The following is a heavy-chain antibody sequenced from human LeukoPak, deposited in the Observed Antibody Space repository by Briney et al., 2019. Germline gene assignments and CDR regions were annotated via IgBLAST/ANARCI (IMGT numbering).Heavy chain of an antibody. D-gene: IGHD4-17*01. Sequence: ASVKVSRKASGGTFSSYAISWVRRAPGQGLEWMGGIIPIFGTANYAQKFQGRVTITADESTSTAYMELSSLRSEDTAVYYCASAWMYGDYVQYYFDFWGQGTLVTVSS. CDR1: GGTFSSYA. V-gene: IGHV1-69*01. J-gene: IGHJ4*02. CDR2: IIPIFGTA. CDR3: ASAWMYGDYVQYYFDF.